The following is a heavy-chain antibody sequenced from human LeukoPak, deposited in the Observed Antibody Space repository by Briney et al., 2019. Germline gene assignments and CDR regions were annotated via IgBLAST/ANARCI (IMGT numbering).Heavy chain of an antibody. D-gene: IGHD3-22*01. CDR3: ARDHREHYYDSSGLDY. Sequence: GGSLRLSCAASGFTVSSNYMSWVRQAPGKGLERVSVIYSGGSTYYADSVKGRFTISRDNSKNTLYLQMNSLRAEDTAVYYCARDHREHYYDSSGLDYWGQGTLVTVSS. J-gene: IGHJ4*02. CDR2: IYSGGST. CDR1: GFTVSSNY. V-gene: IGHV3-66*01.